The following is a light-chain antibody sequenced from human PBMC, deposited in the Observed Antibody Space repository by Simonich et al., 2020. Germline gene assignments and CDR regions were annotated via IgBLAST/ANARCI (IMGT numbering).Light chain of an antibody. V-gene: IGLV2-14*01. CDR2: DVS. CDR1: SSDVGGYNY. CDR3: SSYTSSSTYV. Sequence: QSALTQPASVSGSPGQSITISCTGTSSDVGGYNYVSWYQQHPGQAPKLMIYDVSKRPSVVSNRFSGSKSGNTASLTISGLQAEDEADYYCSSYTSSSTYVFGTGTKVTVL. J-gene: IGLJ1*01.